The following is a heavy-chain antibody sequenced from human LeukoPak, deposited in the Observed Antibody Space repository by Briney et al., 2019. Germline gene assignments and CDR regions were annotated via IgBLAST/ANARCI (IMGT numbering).Heavy chain of an antibody. D-gene: IGHD4/OR15-4a*01. CDR1: GFTVSSNS. CDR2: IYSDNT. Sequence: TGGSLRLPCTVSGFTVSSNSMSWVRQAPGKGLEWVPFIYSDNTHYSDSVKGRFTISRDNSKNTLYLQMNSLRAEDTAVYYCARRAGAYSHPYDYWGQGTLVTVSS. V-gene: IGHV3-53*01. CDR3: ARRAGAYSHPYDY. J-gene: IGHJ4*02.